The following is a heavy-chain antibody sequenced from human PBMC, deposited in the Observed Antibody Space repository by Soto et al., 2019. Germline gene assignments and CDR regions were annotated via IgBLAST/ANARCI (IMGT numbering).Heavy chain of an antibody. Sequence: PSETLSLTCTVSGGSVSSGSYYWSWIRQPPGKGLEWIGYIYYSGSTNYNPSLKSRVTISVDTSKNQFSLKLSSVTAADTAVYYCARAHSSGRIFDSWGQGTLVTVSS. CDR3: ARAHSSGRIFDS. J-gene: IGHJ4*02. CDR2: IYYSGST. D-gene: IGHD6-19*01. CDR1: GGSVSSGSYY. V-gene: IGHV4-61*01.